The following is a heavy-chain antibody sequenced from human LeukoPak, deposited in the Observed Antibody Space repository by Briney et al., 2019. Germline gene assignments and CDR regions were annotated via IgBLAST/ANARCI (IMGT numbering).Heavy chain of an antibody. CDR3: ARASVVAGSGLDY. D-gene: IGHD6-19*01. CDR2: IYPSGST. Sequence: PSETLSLTCAVSGGSISSDGYSWSWIRQPPGKGLEWIGYIYPSGSTYYNPSLKSRVTISVDRSKNQFSLKLNSVTAADTAVYYCARASVVAGSGLDYWGPGTLVTVSS. V-gene: IGHV4-30-2*01. CDR1: GGSISSDGYS. J-gene: IGHJ4*02.